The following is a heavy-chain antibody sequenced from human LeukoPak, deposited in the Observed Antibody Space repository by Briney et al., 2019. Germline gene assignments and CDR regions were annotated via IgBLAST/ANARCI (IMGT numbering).Heavy chain of an antibody. D-gene: IGHD3-16*01. Sequence: GGSLRLSCAASGFTVSSNYMNWVRQAPGKGLEWVSVIYGGGNIYYADSVKGRFTISRDNSKNTLYLQMNSLRAEDTAVYYCARTRGPNVFGGVHDYWGQGTLVTVSS. V-gene: IGHV3-53*01. CDR2: IYGGGNI. CDR3: ARTRGPNVFGGVHDY. J-gene: IGHJ4*02. CDR1: GFTVSSNY.